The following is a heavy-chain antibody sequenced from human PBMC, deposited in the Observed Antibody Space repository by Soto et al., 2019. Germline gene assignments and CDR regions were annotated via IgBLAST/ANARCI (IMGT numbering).Heavy chain of an antibody. V-gene: IGHV3-30*18. CDR3: AKDRMHSYGYYGMDV. J-gene: IGHJ6*02. D-gene: IGHD5-18*01. Sequence: GGSLRLSCAASGFTFSSYGMHWVRQAPGKGLEWVAVISYDGSNKYYADSVKGRFTISRDNSKNTLYLQMNSLRAEDTAVYYCAKDRMHSYGYYGMDVWGQGTTVTVSS. CDR1: GFTFSSYG. CDR2: ISYDGSNK.